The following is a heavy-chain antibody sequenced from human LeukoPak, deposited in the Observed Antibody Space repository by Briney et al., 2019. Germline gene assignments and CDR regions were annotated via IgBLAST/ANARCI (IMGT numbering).Heavy chain of an antibody. D-gene: IGHD3-22*01. J-gene: IGHJ4*02. Sequence: GGSLRLFCVASGFTFNNYSMDWVPQAPGKGLEWVSSISSRRAYIYYADSLKGRFAISRDNPKNSLYLQKNSLRGEDTGVYYCARGAERSGYDHWGQGTLVTVAS. V-gene: IGHV3-21*01. CDR2: ISSRRAYI. CDR1: GFTFNNYS. CDR3: ARGAERSGYDH.